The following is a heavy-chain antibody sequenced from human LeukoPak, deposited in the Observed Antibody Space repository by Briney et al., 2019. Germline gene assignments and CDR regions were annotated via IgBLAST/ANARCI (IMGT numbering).Heavy chain of an antibody. CDR1: GDSISSSSYY. V-gene: IGHV4-39*01. D-gene: IGHD3-22*01. CDR3: ARRRYYDSTGFLD. Sequence: SETLSLTCTVSGDSISSSSYYWGWVRQPSGKGLEGIGDIYYSGSSYYSPSLKSRVTISLDTSKNQFSLKLRSVTAADTAVYYCARRRYYDSTGFLDWGQGSLVSVSS. CDR2: IYYSGSS. J-gene: IGHJ1*01.